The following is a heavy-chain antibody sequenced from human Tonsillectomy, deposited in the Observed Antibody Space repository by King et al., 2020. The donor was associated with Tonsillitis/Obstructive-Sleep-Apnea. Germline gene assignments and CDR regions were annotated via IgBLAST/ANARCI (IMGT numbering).Heavy chain of an antibody. CDR2: ISASGGSP. J-gene: IGHJ5*02. Sequence: VQLVEAGGGLVQPGGSLRLSCAASGFRFSTYAMTWVRQAPGKGLEWGSAISASGGSPYYAKSVKGRFTISRDNSKNTLSLQMNSLRAEDTAVYYCARIVGDITGPNWFDPWGQGTLVTVSS. CDR1: GFRFSTYA. V-gene: IGHV3-23*04. D-gene: IGHD1-20*01. CDR3: ARIVGDITGPNWFDP.